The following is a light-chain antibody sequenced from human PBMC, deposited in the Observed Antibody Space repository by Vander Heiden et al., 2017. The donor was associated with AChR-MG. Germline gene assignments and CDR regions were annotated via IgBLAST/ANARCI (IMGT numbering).Light chain of an antibody. J-gene: IGLJ2*01. V-gene: IGLV1-40*01. CDR3: QSYDSSLNVV. Sequence: QSVLTQPPSASRAPGQRVTISFTASRSNLGAGYDLHRFQQLPNTAPQLVIANNCDRPSGVPDRFSGSKSGTSASLTITGLQAEDEADYYGQSYDSSLNVVFGGGTKVTVL. CDR1: RSNLGAGYD. CDR2: NNC.